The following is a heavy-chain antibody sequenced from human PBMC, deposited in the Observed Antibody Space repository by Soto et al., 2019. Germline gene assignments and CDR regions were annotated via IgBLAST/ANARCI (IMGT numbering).Heavy chain of an antibody. CDR1: GYSISSGYY. Sequence: KSSETLSLTCAVSGYSISSGYYWGWLRQPPGKGLEWIGSIYHSGSTYYNPSLKSRVTISVDRSKNQFSLKLSSVTAADTAVYYCARDGGYDGVGYWGQGTLVTVPS. J-gene: IGHJ4*02. CDR3: ARDGGYDGVGY. CDR2: IYHSGST. D-gene: IGHD3-16*01. V-gene: IGHV4-38-2*02.